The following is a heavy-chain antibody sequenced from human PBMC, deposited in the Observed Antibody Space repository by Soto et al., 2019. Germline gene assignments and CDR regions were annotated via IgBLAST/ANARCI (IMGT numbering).Heavy chain of an antibody. V-gene: IGHV1-69*06. Sequence: GASVKVSCKASGGTFSSYAISWVRQAPGQGLEWMGGIIPIFGTANYAQKFQGRVTITADKSTSTAYMELSSLRSEDTAVYYCARHARGDGYSFFDYWGQGTLVTVSS. CDR3: ARHARGDGYSFFDY. D-gene: IGHD3-10*01. CDR2: IIPIFGTA. CDR1: GGTFSSYA. J-gene: IGHJ4*02.